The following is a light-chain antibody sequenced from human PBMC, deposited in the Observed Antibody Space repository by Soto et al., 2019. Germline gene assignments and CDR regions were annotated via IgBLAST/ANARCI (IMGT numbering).Light chain of an antibody. CDR2: GAS. V-gene: IGKV3-20*01. CDR3: QQYGDSPRS. Sequence: ETVLTQSPATLSLSRGERATLSCRASQSVSTKLAWYQQKPGQAPRLLIYGASTRATGIPVRFSGSGSGTDFTLTISRLEPGDFAVYYCQQYGDSPRSFGQGTKVDI. J-gene: IGKJ1*01. CDR1: QSVSTK.